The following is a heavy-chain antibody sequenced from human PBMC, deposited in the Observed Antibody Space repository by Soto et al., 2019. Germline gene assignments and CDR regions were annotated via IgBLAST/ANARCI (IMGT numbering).Heavy chain of an antibody. Sequence: SLRLSSAASGFTFSSYAMSWVRQAPGKGLEWVAVISYDGSNKYYADSVKGRFTISRDNSKNTLYLQMNSLRAEDTAVYYCAKDSIYYDSSGYSDYWGQGTLVTVSS. CDR3: AKDSIYYDSSGYSDY. CDR2: ISYDGSNK. CDR1: GFTFSSYA. J-gene: IGHJ4*02. D-gene: IGHD3-22*01. V-gene: IGHV3-30*18.